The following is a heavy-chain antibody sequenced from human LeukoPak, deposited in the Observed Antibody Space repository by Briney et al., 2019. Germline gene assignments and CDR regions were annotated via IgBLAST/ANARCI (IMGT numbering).Heavy chain of an antibody. V-gene: IGHV3-23*01. Sequence: GGSLRLSCAASGFTFSTHAMSWVRLAPGKGLEWVSAISGSGGSTYYADSVKGRFTISRDNSKNTLYLQMNSLRAEDTAVYYCALGSGYYFDYWGQGTLVTVSS. J-gene: IGHJ4*02. CDR3: ALGSGYYFDY. D-gene: IGHD3-3*01. CDR1: GFTFSTHA. CDR2: ISGSGGST.